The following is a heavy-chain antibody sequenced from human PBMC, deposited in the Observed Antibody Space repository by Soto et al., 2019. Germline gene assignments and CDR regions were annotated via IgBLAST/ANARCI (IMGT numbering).Heavy chain of an antibody. J-gene: IGHJ6*02. D-gene: IGHD5-12*01. CDR3: ARVYSGYDERGYYYYGMDV. CDR2: INPNSGGT. CDR1: GYTFTGYY. Sequence: ASVKVSCKASGYTFTGYYMHWVRQAPGQGLEWMGWINPNSGGTNYAQKFQGRVTMTRDTSISTAYMELSRLRSDDTAVYYCARVYSGYDERGYYYYGMDVWGQGTTVTVSS. V-gene: IGHV1-2*02.